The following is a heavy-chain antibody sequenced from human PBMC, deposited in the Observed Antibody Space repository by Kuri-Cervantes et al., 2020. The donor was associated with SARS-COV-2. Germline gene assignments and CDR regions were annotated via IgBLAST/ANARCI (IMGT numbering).Heavy chain of an antibody. V-gene: IGHV4-59*01. Sequence: GSLRLSCTVSGGSISSYYWSWIRQPSGKGLEWIGYIYYSGSTNYNPSLKSRVTISVDTSKNQFSLKLSSVTAADTAVYYCARGTNIAAAGTLDYWGQGTLVTVSS. CDR1: GGSISSYY. CDR3: ARGTNIAAAGTLDY. CDR2: IYYSGST. J-gene: IGHJ4*02. D-gene: IGHD6-13*01.